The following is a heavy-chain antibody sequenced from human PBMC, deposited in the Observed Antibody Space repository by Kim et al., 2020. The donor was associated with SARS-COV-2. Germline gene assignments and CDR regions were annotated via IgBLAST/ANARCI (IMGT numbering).Heavy chain of an antibody. CDR1: GFTFNKAW. J-gene: IGHJ6*02. CDR3: STGGKGYGMDV. V-gene: IGHV3-15*01. CDR2: IKSKTDGGTI. Sequence: GGSLRLSCAASGFTFNKAWMSWVRQVSGKGLEWVGRIKSKTDGGTIDYAALVKGRFTISRDDSKNTLYLQMNSLKTEDTAVYYCSTGGKGYGMDVWGQGTTVTVSS.